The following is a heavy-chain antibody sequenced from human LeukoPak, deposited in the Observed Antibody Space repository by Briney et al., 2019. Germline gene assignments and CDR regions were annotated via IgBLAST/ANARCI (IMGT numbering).Heavy chain of an antibody. V-gene: IGHV3-33*01. J-gene: IGHJ4*02. CDR1: GFTFSDYG. D-gene: IGHD1-14*01. CDR2: IWYDGYNK. Sequence: GRSLRLSCTASGFTFSDYGMHWARQAPGKGLEWVAIIWYDGYNKYYADSVRGRFTISRDNSKNTLYLQMNNLRAEDTAVYYCARDRDRAEFYFDYWGQGTLVTVSS. CDR3: ARDRDRAEFYFDY.